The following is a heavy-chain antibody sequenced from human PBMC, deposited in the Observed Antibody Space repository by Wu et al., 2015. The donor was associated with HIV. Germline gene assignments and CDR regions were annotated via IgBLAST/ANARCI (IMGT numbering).Heavy chain of an antibody. J-gene: IGHJ6*03. D-gene: IGHD6-25*01. CDR2: ISAYNGNT. Sequence: QVQLVQSGAEVKKPGASVKVSCKASGYTFTSYGISWVRQAPGQGLEWMGWISAYNGNTNYAQKLQGRVTMTTDTSTSTAYMELRSLRSDDTAVYYCARLPAGGSRGFYYYYYMDVWGKGTTVTVSS. CDR3: ARLPAGGSRGFYYYYYMDV. CDR1: GYTFTSYG. V-gene: IGHV1-18*01.